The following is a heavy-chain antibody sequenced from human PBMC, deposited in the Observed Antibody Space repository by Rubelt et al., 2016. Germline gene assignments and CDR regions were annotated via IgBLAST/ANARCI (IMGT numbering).Heavy chain of an antibody. V-gene: IGHV1-18*01. CDR1: G. CDR2: ISAYNGNT. CDR3: ARGPERLRSNWFDP. Sequence: GISWVRQAPGQGLEWMGWISAYNGNTNYAQKLQGRVTITRDTSASTAYMELSSLRSEDTAVYYCARGPERLRSNWFDPWGQGTLVTVSS. J-gene: IGHJ5*02. D-gene: IGHD3-3*01.